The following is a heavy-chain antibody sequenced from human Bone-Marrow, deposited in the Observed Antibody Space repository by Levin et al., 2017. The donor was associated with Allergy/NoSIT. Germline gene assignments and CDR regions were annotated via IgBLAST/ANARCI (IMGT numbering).Heavy chain of an antibody. CDR1: GGSITHYY. V-gene: IGHV4-59*01. J-gene: IGHJ4*02. CDR2: IYFTGST. D-gene: IGHD3-22*01. CDR3: ARAPRYYYDSGPFDY. Sequence: NPGGSLRLSCTVSGGSITHYYWSWIRRPPGKGLEWIGSIYFTGSTNYNPSLESRVTMSVDRTTNQFSLKLSSVTTADTAVYYCARAPRYYYDSGPFDYWGQGALVTVSS.